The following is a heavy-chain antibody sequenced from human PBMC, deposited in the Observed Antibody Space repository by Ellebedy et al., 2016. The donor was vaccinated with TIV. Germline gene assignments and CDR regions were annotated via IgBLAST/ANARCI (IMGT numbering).Heavy chain of an antibody. J-gene: IGHJ4*02. CDR1: GFTFSSYW. V-gene: IGHV3-7*01. CDR3: ARVYDSIDY. D-gene: IGHD3-22*01. Sequence: GESLKISCAASGFTFSSYWMSWVRQAPGKGLEWVANIKQDESEKYYVDSVKGRFTISRDNVKNSLYLQMNSLRAEDTAVYYCARVYDSIDYWGQGTLVTVSS. CDR2: IKQDESEK.